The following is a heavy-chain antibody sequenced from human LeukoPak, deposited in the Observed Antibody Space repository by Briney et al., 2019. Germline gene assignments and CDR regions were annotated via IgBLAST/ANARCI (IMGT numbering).Heavy chain of an antibody. D-gene: IGHD3-10*01. Sequence: PGGSLRLSCAASGFTFSSYWMSWVRQAPGTGLEWVANIKQDGSEKYYVDSVKGRFTISRDNAKNSLYLQMNSLRAEDTAVYYCAREERWLFGSGANIDYWGQGTLVTVSS. CDR3: AREERWLFGSGANIDY. V-gene: IGHV3-7*01. J-gene: IGHJ4*02. CDR2: IKQDGSEK. CDR1: GFTFSSYW.